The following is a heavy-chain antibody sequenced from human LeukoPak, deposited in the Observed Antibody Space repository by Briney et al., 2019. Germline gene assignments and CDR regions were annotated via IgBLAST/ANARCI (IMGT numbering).Heavy chain of an antibody. Sequence: GGSLRLSCAASGFTFSSYWMHWVRQPPGKGLVWVSRIKNDGSTTTYADSVKGRFTVSRDNAKNTLYLQMNSLRAEDTAVYYCARERKYDSNFDYWGQGTLVTVSS. CDR1: GFTFSSYW. CDR2: IKNDGSTT. D-gene: IGHD1-1*01. J-gene: IGHJ4*02. V-gene: IGHV3-74*01. CDR3: ARERKYDSNFDY.